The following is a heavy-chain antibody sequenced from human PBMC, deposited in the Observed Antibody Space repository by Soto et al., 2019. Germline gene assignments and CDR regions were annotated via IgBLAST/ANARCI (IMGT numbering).Heavy chain of an antibody. CDR1: GYTFTGYG. CDR2: ISGYNGDT. Sequence: GASVKVSCKASGYTFTGYGISWMRQAPGQGLEWMGRISGYNGDTNYAPKVQGRVTMTSDKSTSTAYMELRSLTSDDTAVYYCGRSNYYDSLDHWGQGTLSTVSS. CDR3: GRSNYYDSLDH. D-gene: IGHD3-22*01. J-gene: IGHJ4*02. V-gene: IGHV1-18*04.